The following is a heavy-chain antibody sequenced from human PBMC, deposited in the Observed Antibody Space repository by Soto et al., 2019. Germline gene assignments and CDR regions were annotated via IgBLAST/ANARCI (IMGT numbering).Heavy chain of an antibody. J-gene: IGHJ6*02. Sequence: ASVKVSCKASGYTFTSYGISWVRQAPGQGLEWMGWISACNGNTNYAQKLHGRVTMTTDTSTSTAYMELRSLRSDDTAVYYCARDGMAACGVGRPGPRYGMDVWGQGTTVTVSS. CDR1: GYTFTSYG. CDR2: ISACNGNT. V-gene: IGHV1-18*04. D-gene: IGHD3-3*01. CDR3: ARDGMAACGVGRPGPRYGMDV.